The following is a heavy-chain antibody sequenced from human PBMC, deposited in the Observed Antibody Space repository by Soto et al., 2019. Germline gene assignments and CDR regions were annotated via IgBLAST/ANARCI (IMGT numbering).Heavy chain of an antibody. CDR3: ARNSLGIAAASDY. D-gene: IGHD6-13*01. CDR1: GFTFSSYW. Sequence: PGGSLRLSCAASGFTFSSYWMSWVRQAPGKGLEWVANIKQDGSEKYYVDSAKGRFTISRDNAKNSLYLQMNSLRAEDTAVYYCARNSLGIAAASDYWGQGTLVTVSS. V-gene: IGHV3-7*01. CDR2: IKQDGSEK. J-gene: IGHJ4*02.